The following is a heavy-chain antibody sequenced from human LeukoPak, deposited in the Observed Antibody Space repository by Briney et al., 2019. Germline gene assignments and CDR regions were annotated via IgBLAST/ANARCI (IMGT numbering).Heavy chain of an antibody. CDR2: IYHSGST. D-gene: IGHD2-21*02. Sequence: SETLSLTCAVSGGSISSSNWWSWVRQPPGKGLEWIGEIYHSGSTNYNPSLKSRVTISVDKSKNQFSLKLSSVTAADTAVYYCARVTLAYCGGDCYSDAFDIWGQGTMVTVSS. CDR3: ARVTLAYCGGDCYSDAFDI. J-gene: IGHJ3*02. CDR1: GGSISSSNW. V-gene: IGHV4-4*02.